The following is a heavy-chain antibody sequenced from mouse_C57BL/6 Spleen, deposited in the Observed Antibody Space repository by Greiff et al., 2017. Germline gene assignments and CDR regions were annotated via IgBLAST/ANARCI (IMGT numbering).Heavy chain of an antibody. Sequence: QVQLKQPGAELVMPGASVKLSCKASGYTFTSYWMHWVKQRPGQGLEWIGEIDPSDSYTNYNQKFKGKSTLTVDKSSSTAYMQLSSLASEDSAVYYSAKEEAEDYFGCWGQTTTLTVST. J-gene: IGHJ2*01. CDR1: GYTFTSYW. D-gene: IGHD3-2*02. V-gene: IGHV1-69*01. CDR2: IDPSDSYT. CDR3: AKEEAEDYFGC.